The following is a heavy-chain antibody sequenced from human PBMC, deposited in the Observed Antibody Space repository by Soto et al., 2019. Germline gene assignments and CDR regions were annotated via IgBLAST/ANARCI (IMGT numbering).Heavy chain of an antibody. CDR2: INPNSGGT. V-gene: IGHV1-2*02. Sequence: ASVKVSCKASGYTFTGYYMHWVRQAPGQGLEWMGWINPNSGGTNYAQKFQGRVTMTRDTSISTAYMELSRLRSDDTAVYYCARITMVRGVPDYWGKGTRVTVSS. J-gene: IGHJ4*02. CDR3: ARITMVRGVPDY. D-gene: IGHD3-10*01. CDR1: GYTFTGYY.